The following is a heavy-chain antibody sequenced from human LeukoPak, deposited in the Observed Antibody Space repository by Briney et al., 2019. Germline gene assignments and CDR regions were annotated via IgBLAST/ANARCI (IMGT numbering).Heavy chain of an antibody. V-gene: IGHV3-23*01. CDR2: ISGSGGST. J-gene: IGHJ6*02. D-gene: IGHD3-3*01. Sequence: SGGSLRLSCAASGFTFSSYAMSWVRQAPGKGLEWVSAISGSGGSTYYADSVKGRFTISRDNSKNTLYLQMNSLRAEDTAVYYCARDSIGHYDFWSGYLGLKKDYYYYGMDVWGQGTTVTVSS. CDR1: GFTFSSYA. CDR3: ARDSIGHYDFWSGYLGLKKDYYYYGMDV.